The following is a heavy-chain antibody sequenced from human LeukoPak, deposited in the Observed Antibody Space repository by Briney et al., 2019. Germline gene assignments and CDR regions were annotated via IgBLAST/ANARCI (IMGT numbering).Heavy chain of an antibody. J-gene: IGHJ4*02. Sequence: GESLKISCQASGYDFSHYWIGWVRQMPGKGLDWIGVIYPADSNTRFSPSFQGRVSISFDKSIGTAYLQWMSLKPSDSAMYYCARPRGDLVDGLDFWGQGTLVTVSS. CDR3: ARPRGDLVDGLDF. CDR1: GYDFSHYW. V-gene: IGHV5-51*01. D-gene: IGHD3-16*01. CDR2: IYPADSNT.